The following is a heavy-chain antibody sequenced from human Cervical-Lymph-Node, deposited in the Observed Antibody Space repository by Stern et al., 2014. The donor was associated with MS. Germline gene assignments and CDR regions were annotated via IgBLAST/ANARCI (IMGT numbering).Heavy chain of an antibody. D-gene: IGHD3-10*01. J-gene: IGHJ4*02. CDR1: GDSISGYY. CDR3: ARFGARDARFLYFDY. CDR2: IYYSGRT. V-gene: IGHV4-59*08. Sequence: QVQLQESGPGLVKPSETLSLTCTVSGDSISGYYWNWIRQPPGKGLEWIGSIYYSGRTNYNPSLASRVTISVDTSKNQLSLRLNSGPAADTAVYYCARFGARDARFLYFDYWGQGALVTVSS.